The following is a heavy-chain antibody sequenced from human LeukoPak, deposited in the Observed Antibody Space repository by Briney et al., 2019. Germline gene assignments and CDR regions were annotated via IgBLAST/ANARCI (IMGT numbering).Heavy chain of an antibody. CDR3: ARDRPGGSSLDY. CDR2: VYYSGST. CDR1: GGSISSYY. J-gene: IGHJ4*02. Sequence: SETLSLTCTVSGGSISSYYWSWIRQPPGKGLEWIGYVYYSGSTNYNPSLKSRVTISVDTSRNQFSLKLSSVTAADTAVYYCARDRPGGSSLDYWGQGTLVTVSS. V-gene: IGHV4-59*01. D-gene: IGHD6-13*01.